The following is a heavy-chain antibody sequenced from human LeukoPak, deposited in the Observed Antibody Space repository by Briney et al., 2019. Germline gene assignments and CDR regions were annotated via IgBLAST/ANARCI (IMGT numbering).Heavy chain of an antibody. V-gene: IGHV3-73*01. J-gene: IGHJ4*02. Sequence: PGGSLILSCAASGXTFSGSAMHWVRQASGKGLEWVGRIRSKANSYATAYAASVKGRFTISRDDSENTAYLQMNSLKTEDTAVYYCTRQMGDYYDSGSYYLWGQGTLVTVSS. CDR3: TRQMGDYYDSGSYYL. CDR2: IRSKANSYAT. CDR1: GXTFSGSA. D-gene: IGHD3-10*01.